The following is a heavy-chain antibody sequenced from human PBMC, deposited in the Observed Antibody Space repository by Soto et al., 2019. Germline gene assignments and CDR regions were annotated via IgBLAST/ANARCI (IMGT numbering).Heavy chain of an antibody. CDR2: IIPIFGTA. D-gene: IGHD3-22*01. V-gene: IGHV1-69*13. J-gene: IGHJ3*02. Sequence: SVKVSCKASGGTFSSYAISWVRQAPGQGLEWMGGIIPIFGTANYAQKFQGRVTITADESTSTAYMELSSLRSEDTAVYYCASVPEYYYDRGDAFDIWGQGTMVTVSS. CDR1: GGTFSSYA. CDR3: ASVPEYYYDRGDAFDI.